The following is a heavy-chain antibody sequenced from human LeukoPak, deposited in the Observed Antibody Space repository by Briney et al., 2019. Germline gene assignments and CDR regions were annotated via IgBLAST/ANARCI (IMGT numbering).Heavy chain of an antibody. D-gene: IGHD3-22*01. J-gene: IGHJ5*02. CDR1: GYTFTGYH. Sequence: GASVKVSCKASGYTFTGYHMHWVRQAPGQGLEWMGRINPNSGGTNYAQKFQGRVTMTRDTSISTAYMELSRLRSDDTAVYYCARRLSDRRANWFDPWGQGTLVTVSS. V-gene: IGHV1-2*06. CDR3: ARRLSDRRANWFDP. CDR2: INPNSGGT.